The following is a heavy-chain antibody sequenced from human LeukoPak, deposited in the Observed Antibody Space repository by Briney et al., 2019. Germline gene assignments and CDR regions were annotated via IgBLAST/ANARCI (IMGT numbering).Heavy chain of an antibody. Sequence: SVKVSCKASGGTFSSYTISWVRQAPGQGLEWMGRIIPILGIANYAQKFQGRVTITADESTSTAYMELSSLRSEDTAVYYCAREPGSGSYYGFDYWGQGTLVTVSS. CDR1: GGTFSSYT. J-gene: IGHJ4*02. D-gene: IGHD1-26*01. V-gene: IGHV1-69*04. CDR2: IIPILGIA. CDR3: AREPGSGSYYGFDY.